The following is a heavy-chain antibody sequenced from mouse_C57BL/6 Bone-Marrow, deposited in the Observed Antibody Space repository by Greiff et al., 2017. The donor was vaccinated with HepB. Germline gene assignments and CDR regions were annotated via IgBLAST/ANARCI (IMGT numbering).Heavy chain of an antibody. J-gene: IGHJ4*01. V-gene: IGHV2-2*01. CDR1: GFSLTSYG. D-gene: IGHD2-4*01. CDR2: IWSGGST. CDR3: ARNGDYDYDYAMDY. Sequence: QVQLKQSGPGLVQPSQSLSITCTVSGFSLTSYGVHWVRQSPGKGLEWLGVIWSGGSTDYNAAFISRLSISKDNSKSQVFFKMNSLQADDTAIYYCARNGDYDYDYAMDYWGQGTSVTVSS.